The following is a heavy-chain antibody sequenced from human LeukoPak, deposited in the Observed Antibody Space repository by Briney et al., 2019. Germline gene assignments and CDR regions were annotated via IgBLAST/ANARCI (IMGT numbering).Heavy chain of an antibody. V-gene: IGHV4-39*01. J-gene: IGHJ4*02. Sequence: SETLSLTCTVSGGSIRSSRYYWGWIRQPPGKGLELIGSKYYSGSTYYNPSLKSRVTISVDTSKNQFSLKLSSVTVADTALYYCASHNSAWGYFDYWGQGTLVTVSS. CDR1: GGSIRSSRYY. CDR3: ASHNSAWGYFDY. D-gene: IGHD6-19*01. CDR2: KYYSGST.